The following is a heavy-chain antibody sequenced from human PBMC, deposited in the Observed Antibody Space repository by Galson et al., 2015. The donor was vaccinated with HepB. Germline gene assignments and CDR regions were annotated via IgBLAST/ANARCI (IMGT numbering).Heavy chain of an antibody. CDR1: GYNFPSYW. CDR3: ARHGGRYCRDGSCYLWGP. D-gene: IGHD2-15*01. J-gene: IGHJ5*02. V-gene: IGHV5-51*01. CDR2: IYPGDSDT. Sequence: SGAEVKKPGESLKISCKDSGYNFPSYWIGWVRQTPGKGLEWMGIIYPGDSDTIYSPAFQGQVTISVDKSISAAYLEWSSLEASDTAIYYCARHGGRYCRDGSCYLWGPWGQGTLVTVSS.